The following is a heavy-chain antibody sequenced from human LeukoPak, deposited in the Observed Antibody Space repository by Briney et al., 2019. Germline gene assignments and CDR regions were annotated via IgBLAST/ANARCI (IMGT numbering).Heavy chain of an antibody. CDR2: IKRDGSEK. D-gene: IGHD3-3*01. CDR3: ARDKEAAVDFWSGYYPL. V-gene: IGHV3-7*01. J-gene: IGHJ4*02. CDR1: GFIFSNYW. Sequence: GGSLRLSCAASGFIFSNYWMGWVRQAPGKGLEWVANIKRDGSEKYYMDSVKGRFTISRDNAQNSLYLQMNSLRAEDTAVYYCARDKEAAVDFWSGYYPLWGQGTLVTVSS.